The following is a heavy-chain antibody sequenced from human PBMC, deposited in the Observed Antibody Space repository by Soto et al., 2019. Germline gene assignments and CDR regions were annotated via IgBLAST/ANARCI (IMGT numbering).Heavy chain of an antibody. Sequence: GASLKISCKGSGYSFINHWIAWVRQMPGKGLEWMGIINPGDSDIRYSPSFQGQITISADKSISTAYLQWSSLKASDTATYFCTRPQSSGWYDYWGQGTLVTVSS. J-gene: IGHJ4*02. CDR2: INPGDSDI. CDR1: GYSFINHW. V-gene: IGHV5-51*01. CDR3: TRPQSSGWYDY. D-gene: IGHD6-19*01.